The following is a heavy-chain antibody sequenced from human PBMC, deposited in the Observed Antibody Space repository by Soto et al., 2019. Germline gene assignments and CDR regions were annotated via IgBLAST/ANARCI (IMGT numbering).Heavy chain of an antibody. V-gene: IGHV1-18*01. CDR3: ARDEAYKWNDGGWFDP. Sequence: QVQLVQSGAEVKKPGASVKVSCKASGYTFTSYGISWVRQASGQGLEWMGWISAYNGNKKYAQKLQGRVTMTTDTSTSTAYMELRSLRSDDTAVYYCARDEAYKWNDGGWFDPWGQGTLVTVSS. D-gene: IGHD1-1*01. CDR1: GYTFTSYG. J-gene: IGHJ5*02. CDR2: ISAYNGNK.